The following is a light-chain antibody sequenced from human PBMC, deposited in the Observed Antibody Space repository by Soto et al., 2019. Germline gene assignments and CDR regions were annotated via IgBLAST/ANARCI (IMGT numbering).Light chain of an antibody. V-gene: IGLV1-47*02. CDR1: SSNIVSNY. CDR2: SND. Sequence: QSVLTQPPSASGTPGQRVTISCSGSSSNIVSNYVYWYHQLPGMAPRLLVYSNDQRPSGVPDRFSGSKSGTSASLAISWLRSEDEADYYCAAWDDSLGGQVFGTGTKVTVL. CDR3: AAWDDSLGGQV. J-gene: IGLJ1*01.